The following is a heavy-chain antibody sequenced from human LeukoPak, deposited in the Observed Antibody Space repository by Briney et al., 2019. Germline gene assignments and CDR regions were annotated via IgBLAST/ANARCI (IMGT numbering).Heavy chain of an antibody. V-gene: IGHV3-21*01. J-gene: IGHJ4*02. CDR2: ISSTSTYI. CDR3: ARDVYGSGSYPGPADY. CDR1: GFTFSSYS. Sequence: PGGSLRLSCAASGFTFSSYSVNWVRQAPGKGLQWVSSISSTSTYIYYADSLKGRFTISRDNAKNSLYLQVNSLRAEDRAVYYCARDVYGSGSYPGPADYWGQGTLVTVSS. D-gene: IGHD3-10*01.